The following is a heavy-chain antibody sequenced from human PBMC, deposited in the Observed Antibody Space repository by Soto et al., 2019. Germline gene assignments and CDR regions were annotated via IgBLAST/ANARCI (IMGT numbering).Heavy chain of an antibody. J-gene: IGHJ5*02. CDR2: IYLYVDK. Sequence: QITLKESGPALVQPTQTLTLTCTFSGFSLTDTGATVGWNRQAPGKGLEWLALIYLYVDKRYNPSLKNRPPLAKATSRNRMLLTLSTVGPVDTSTYYCAHRHIEILTAPFHAWGPGTLVTVSS. CDR1: GFSLTDTGAT. V-gene: IGHV2-5*01. CDR3: AHRHIEILTAPFHA. D-gene: IGHD3-9*01.